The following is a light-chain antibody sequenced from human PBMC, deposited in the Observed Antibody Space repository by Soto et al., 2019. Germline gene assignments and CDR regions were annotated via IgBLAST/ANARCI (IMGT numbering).Light chain of an antibody. Sequence: EIVLTQSPGTLSLSPGERATLSCRASQSVTNNYFDWYQQKPGQTPRLLIYGASNRATGIPDRFSGSGSGTDFTLTISRLEPEDFAVYYCQQYDVSPWTFGQGTKVDIK. V-gene: IGKV3-20*01. J-gene: IGKJ1*01. CDR3: QQYDVSPWT. CDR2: GAS. CDR1: QSVTNNY.